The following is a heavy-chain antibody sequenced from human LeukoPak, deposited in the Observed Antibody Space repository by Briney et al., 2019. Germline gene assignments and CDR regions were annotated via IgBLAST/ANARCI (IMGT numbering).Heavy chain of an antibody. Sequence: SETLSLTCAVSGGSISSHYWSWIRQPPGKGLEWIGYIDYSGSTNYNPSLKSRVTISVDTSKNQFSLKLSSVTAADTAMYYCAREIPEYCSSTSCHIQSLLLYYYYMDVWGRGTTVTVSS. CDR3: AREIPEYCSSTSCHIQSLLLYYYYMDV. V-gene: IGHV4-59*11. J-gene: IGHJ6*03. CDR2: IDYSGST. D-gene: IGHD2-2*01. CDR1: GGSISSHY.